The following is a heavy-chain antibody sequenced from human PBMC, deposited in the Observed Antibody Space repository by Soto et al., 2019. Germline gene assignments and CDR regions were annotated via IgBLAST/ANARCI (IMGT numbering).Heavy chain of an antibody. D-gene: IGHD3-10*01. CDR2: ISGSGGST. CDR3: AKAPTNYGSGSYYYY. V-gene: IGHV3-23*01. Sequence: EVQLLESGGGLVQPGGSLRLSCAASGFTFSSYAMSWVRQAPGKGLEWVSAISGSGGSTYYADFVKGRFTISRDNSKNTLYLQMNSLRAEDTAVYYCAKAPTNYGSGSYYYYWGQGTLVTVSS. CDR1: GFTFSSYA. J-gene: IGHJ4*02.